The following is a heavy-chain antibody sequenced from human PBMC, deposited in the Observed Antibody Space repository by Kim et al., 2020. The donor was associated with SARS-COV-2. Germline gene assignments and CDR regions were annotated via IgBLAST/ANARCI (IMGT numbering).Heavy chain of an antibody. D-gene: IGHD1-26*01. Sequence: GGSLRLSCAASGFTFSSYAMSWVRQAPGKGLEWVSAISGSGGSTYYADSVKGRFTISRDNSKNTLYLQMNSLRAEDTAVYYCAKDLCRGSCTKDNWFDPWGQGTLVTVSS. CDR2: ISGSGGST. CDR1: GFTFSSYA. V-gene: IGHV3-23*01. CDR3: AKDLCRGSCTKDNWFDP. J-gene: IGHJ5*02.